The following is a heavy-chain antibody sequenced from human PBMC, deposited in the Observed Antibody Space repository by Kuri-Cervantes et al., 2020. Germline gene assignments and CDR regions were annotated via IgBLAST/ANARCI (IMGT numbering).Heavy chain of an antibody. D-gene: IGHD3-22*01. CDR1: GFTFSSYS. CDR2: ISWNSGTR. V-gene: IGHV3-9*01. CDR3: VRHPAHYYDSAGPFDS. J-gene: IGHJ4*02. Sequence: GGSLRLSCAASGFTFSSYSMNWVRQAPGGGLEWVSGISWNSGTRGFADSVKGRFTISRDNAKNSLYLQMNSLRSEDTAFYYCVRHPAHYYDSAGPFDSWGQGTLVTVSS.